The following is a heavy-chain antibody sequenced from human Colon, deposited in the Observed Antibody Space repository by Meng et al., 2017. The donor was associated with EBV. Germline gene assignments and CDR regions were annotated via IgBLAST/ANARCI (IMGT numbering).Heavy chain of an antibody. CDR2: IYHSGST. J-gene: IGHJ4*02. CDR1: GGSLSSRNW. Sequence: QEAGPGLGRPSGTLSLTCAVSGGSLSSRNWWSWVRQPPGKGLEWIGEIYHSGSTNYNPSLKSRVTISVDESKNQFSLRLSSVIAADTAVYYCARVGAYCGGDCYHPRWGQGTLVTVSS. D-gene: IGHD2-21*02. V-gene: IGHV4-4*02. CDR3: ARVGAYCGGDCYHPR.